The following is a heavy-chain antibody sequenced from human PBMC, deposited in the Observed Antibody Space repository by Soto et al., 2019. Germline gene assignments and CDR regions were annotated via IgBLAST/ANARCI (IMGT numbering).Heavy chain of an antibody. Sequence: SETLSLTCSVSGGSISSYYWSWIRQPPGKGLEWIGYIYNSGSTNYNPSLKSRVTISVDTSKNQFSLKLSSVTAADTAVYYCARGSTGYSSSWYRYWGQGTLVTVSS. CDR2: IYNSGST. J-gene: IGHJ4*02. D-gene: IGHD6-13*01. V-gene: IGHV4-59*08. CDR3: ARGSTGYSSSWYRY. CDR1: GGSISSYY.